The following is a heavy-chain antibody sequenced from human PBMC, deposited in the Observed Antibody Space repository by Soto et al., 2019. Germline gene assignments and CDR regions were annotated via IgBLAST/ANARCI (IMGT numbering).Heavy chain of an antibody. Sequence: ASVKVSCKASGYSFSAHYMHGVRQAPGRGLEWMGLINPHSGGTNYAHKFQGRVSKARDTSINPAYMEPRRLRPDGTAFYYCATISPSGSFSQVHSFASWGPGTLVTVSS. CDR1: GYSFSAHY. D-gene: IGHD1-26*01. J-gene: IGHJ4*02. CDR2: INPHSGGT. V-gene: IGHV1-2*07. CDR3: ATISPSGSFSQVHSFAS.